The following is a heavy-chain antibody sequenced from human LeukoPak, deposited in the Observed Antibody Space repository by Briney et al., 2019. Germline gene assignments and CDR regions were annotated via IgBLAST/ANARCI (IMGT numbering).Heavy chain of an antibody. V-gene: IGHV3-74*01. Sequence: GGSLTLSCAASGLTFSSYWMHWVRQAPGKGLVWVSRINTDGSSTSDPDSVKGRFTISRDNARNTLYLQMNSLRAEDTAVYYCARGSYGDYDSYYWGQGTLVTVSS. CDR1: GLTFSSYW. CDR3: ARGSYGDYDSYY. CDR2: INTDGSST. J-gene: IGHJ4*02. D-gene: IGHD4-17*01.